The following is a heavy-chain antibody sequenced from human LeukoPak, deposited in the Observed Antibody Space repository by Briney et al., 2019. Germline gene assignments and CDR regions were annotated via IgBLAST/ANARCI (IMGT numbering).Heavy chain of an antibody. CDR1: GGSISSYY. J-gene: IGHJ5*02. CDR2: IYYSGST. Sequence: TSETLSLTCTVSGGSISSYYWSWIRQPPGKGLEWIGYIYYSGSTNYNPSLKSRVTISVDKSKNQFSLKLSSVTAADTAVYYCARDRSNRHYDSSGYYYDHWGQGTLVTVSS. D-gene: IGHD3-22*01. CDR3: ARDRSNRHYDSSGYYYDH. V-gene: IGHV4-59*12.